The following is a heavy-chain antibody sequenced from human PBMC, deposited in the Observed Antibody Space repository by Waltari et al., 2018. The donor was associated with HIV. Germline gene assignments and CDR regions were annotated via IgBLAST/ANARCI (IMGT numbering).Heavy chain of an antibody. D-gene: IGHD3-22*01. CDR3: ARDFTSRVDSWEYSDSSYFDY. CDR2: ISPYNDNT. CDR1: GYTFRHYG. V-gene: IGHV1-18*01. Sequence: QVQLVQSGGEVKKPGASVKVSCKASGYTFRHYGISWMRQAPGQGLEWVGWISPYNDNTYYAKRFQDRVTMTTDTSATVDMELRSLRSDDTAVYYCARDFTSRVDSWEYSDSSYFDYWGQGTLVTVSS. J-gene: IGHJ4*02.